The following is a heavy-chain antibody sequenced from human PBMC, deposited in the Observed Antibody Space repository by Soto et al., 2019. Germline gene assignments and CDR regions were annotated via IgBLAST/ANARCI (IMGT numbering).Heavy chain of an antibody. CDR2: ISGGGDAP. Sequence: EVQLLESGGGLVQPGGSLRLSCAASGFTFYHHAMTWVRQAPGKGLEWVATISGGGDAPYYADSVRGRFTISRDNSRNTVSLLVNSLRAEDTAIYFCVRKAIGSTLTHYYWYFDFWGRGTLVSVSS. D-gene: IGHD4-17*01. J-gene: IGHJ2*01. V-gene: IGHV3-23*01. CDR3: VRKAIGSTLTHYYWYFDF. CDR1: GFTFYHHA.